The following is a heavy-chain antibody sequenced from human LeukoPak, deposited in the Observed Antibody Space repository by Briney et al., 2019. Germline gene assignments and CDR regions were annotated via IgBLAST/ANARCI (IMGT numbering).Heavy chain of an antibody. CDR3: ARKFVPAAIFDY. CDR2: IYYSGST. Sequence: SETMSLTCTVSGGSISSYYWSWIRQAPGKGLEWIGYIYYSGSTNYNPSLKSRVTISVDTSKNQFSLKLSSVTAADTAVYYCARKFVPAAIFDYWGQGTLVTVSS. D-gene: IGHD2-2*02. CDR1: GGSISSYY. V-gene: IGHV4-59*01. J-gene: IGHJ4*02.